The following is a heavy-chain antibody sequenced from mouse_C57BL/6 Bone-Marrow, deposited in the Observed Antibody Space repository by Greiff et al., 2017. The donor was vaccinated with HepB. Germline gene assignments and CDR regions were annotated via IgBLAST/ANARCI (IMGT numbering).Heavy chain of an antibody. D-gene: IGHD2-2*01. Sequence: EVKVVESGGGLVQSGRSLRLSCATSGFTFSDFYMEWVRQAPGKGLEWIAASRNKANDYTTEYSASVKGRFIVSRDTSQSILYLQMKALRAEDTAIYYCARDDGYTWFAYWGQGTLVTVSA. V-gene: IGHV7-1*01. CDR1: GFTFSDFY. CDR3: ARDDGYTWFAY. J-gene: IGHJ3*01. CDR2: SRNKANDYTT.